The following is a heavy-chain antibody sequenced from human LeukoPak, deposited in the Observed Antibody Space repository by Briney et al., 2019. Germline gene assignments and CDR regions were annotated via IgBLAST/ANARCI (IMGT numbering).Heavy chain of an antibody. CDR1: GFTFSSYS. CDR3: ARVIWSGYYLIDY. Sequence: GGSLRLSCAASGFTFSSYSMNWVRQAPGKGLEWVSYIRSGGSITRYADYVKGRFTISRDNAKNSLYLQMNSLRAEDTAVYYCARVIWSGYYLIDYWGQGTLVTVSS. V-gene: IGHV3-48*01. J-gene: IGHJ4*02. CDR2: IRSGGSIT. D-gene: IGHD3-3*01.